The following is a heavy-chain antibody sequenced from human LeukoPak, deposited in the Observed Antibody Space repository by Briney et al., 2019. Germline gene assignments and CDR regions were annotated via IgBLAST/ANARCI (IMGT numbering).Heavy chain of an antibody. CDR1: GGSISRGSYY. CDR2: VYTSGST. Sequence: PSETLSLTCTVSGGSISRGSYYWSWIRQPAGKGLEWIGRVYTSGSTKYNPSLKSRVTISVDTSKNQFSLKLSSVTAADTAVYYCARGVQSSPVFDYWGQGTLVTVSS. CDR3: ARGVQSSPVFDY. D-gene: IGHD2-2*01. J-gene: IGHJ4*02. V-gene: IGHV4-61*02.